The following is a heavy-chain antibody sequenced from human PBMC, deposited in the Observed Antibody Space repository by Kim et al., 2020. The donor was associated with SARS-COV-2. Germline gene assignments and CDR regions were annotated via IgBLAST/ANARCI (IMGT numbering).Heavy chain of an antibody. CDR2: ISSSSSYI. CDR1: GFTFSSYS. V-gene: IGHV3-21*01. Sequence: GGSLRLSCAASGFTFSSYSMNWVRQAPGKGLEWVSSISSSSSYIYYADSVKGRFTISRDNAKNSLYLQMNSLRAEDTAVYYCARVNRFGELLFDYWGQGTLVTVSS. J-gene: IGHJ4*02. CDR3: ARVNRFGELLFDY. D-gene: IGHD3-10*01.